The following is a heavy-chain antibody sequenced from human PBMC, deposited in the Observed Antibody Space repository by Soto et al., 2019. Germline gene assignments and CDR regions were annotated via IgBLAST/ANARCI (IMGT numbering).Heavy chain of an antibody. V-gene: IGHV4-59*01. CDR2: IYYSGST. Sequence: SETLSLTCTVSGGSISTYYWSWIRQPPGKGLEWIGYIYYSGSTDYNPSLKRRVTISVDTSKNQFSLKLSSVTAADTAVYYCARDIAAAGYGIDVWGQGTTVTVS. J-gene: IGHJ6*02. CDR1: GGSISTYY. D-gene: IGHD6-13*01. CDR3: ARDIAAAGYGIDV.